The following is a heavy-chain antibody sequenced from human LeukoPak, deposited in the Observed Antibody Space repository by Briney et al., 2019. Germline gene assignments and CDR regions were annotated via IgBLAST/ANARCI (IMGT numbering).Heavy chain of an antibody. J-gene: IGHJ4*02. V-gene: IGHV4-59*12. CDR3: ARDYGGRFDY. CDR2: IYYSGST. CDR1: GGSISSYY. Sequence: SETLSLTCTVSGGSISSYYWSWIRQPPGKGLEWIGYIYYSGSTNYNPSLKSRVTISVDTSKNQFSLKLSSVTAADTAVYYCARDYGGRFDYWGQGILVTVSS. D-gene: IGHD4-23*01.